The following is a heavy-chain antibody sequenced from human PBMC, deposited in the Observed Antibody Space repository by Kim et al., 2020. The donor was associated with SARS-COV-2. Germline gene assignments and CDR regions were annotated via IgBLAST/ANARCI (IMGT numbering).Heavy chain of an antibody. D-gene: IGHD3-22*01. J-gene: IGHJ3*02. CDR1: GFTFSNAW. CDR2: IKSKTDGGNT. V-gene: IGHV3-15*01. CDR3: TTRRITMIVVVTDAVDI. Sequence: GGSLRLSCAASGFTFSNAWMSWVRQAPGKGLEWVGRIKSKTDGGNTDYAAPVKGRFTISRDDSKNTLYLQMNSLETEDTAVYYCTTRRITMIVVVTDAVDIWGQGTMVTVSS.